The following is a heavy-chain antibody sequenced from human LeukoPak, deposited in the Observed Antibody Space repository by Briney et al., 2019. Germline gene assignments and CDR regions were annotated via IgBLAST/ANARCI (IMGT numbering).Heavy chain of an antibody. CDR1: GESFSGNY. CDR2: IKYSGST. V-gene: IGHV4-34*01. J-gene: IGHJ5*02. CDR3: ARGSQSTNWLDP. Sequence: PSETLSLTCAVYGESFSGNYWSWIRQPPGKGLEWIGEIKYSGSTSYNPSLKSRVTISVDTSKNQFSRNLNSLTAADTAVYYCARGSQSTNWLDPWGQGTLVTVSS.